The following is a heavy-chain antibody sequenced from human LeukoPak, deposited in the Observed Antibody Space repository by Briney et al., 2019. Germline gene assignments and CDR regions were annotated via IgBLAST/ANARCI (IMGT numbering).Heavy chain of an antibody. Sequence: SETLSLTCAVYGXSFSGYYGSWIRQPPGKGLEWIGEINHSGSTNYNPSLKSRVTISVDTSKNQFSLKLSSVTAADTAVYYCARGWGYYYDSSGYYPPFDYWGQGTLVTVSS. CDR2: INHSGST. D-gene: IGHD3-22*01. V-gene: IGHV4-34*01. CDR1: GXSFSGYY. CDR3: ARGWGYYYDSSGYYPPFDY. J-gene: IGHJ4*02.